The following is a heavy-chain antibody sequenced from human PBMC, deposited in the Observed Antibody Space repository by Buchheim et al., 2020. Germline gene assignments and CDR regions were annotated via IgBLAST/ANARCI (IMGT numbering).Heavy chain of an antibody. CDR1: GFTFSSYG. CDR2: ISYAGSNK. CDR3: AKLIVGATHFDY. V-gene: IGHV3-30*18. J-gene: IGHJ4*02. D-gene: IGHD1-26*01. Sequence: QVQLVESGGGVVQPGRSLRLSCAASGFTFSSYGMHWVRQAPGKGLEWVAVISYAGSNKYYADSVKGRFTISRDNSKNTLYLQMNSLRAEDTAVYYCAKLIVGATHFDYWGQGTL.